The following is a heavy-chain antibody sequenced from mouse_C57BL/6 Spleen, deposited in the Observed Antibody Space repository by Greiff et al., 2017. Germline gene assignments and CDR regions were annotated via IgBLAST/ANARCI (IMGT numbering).Heavy chain of an antibody. CDR2: INYDGSST. J-gene: IGHJ3*01. V-gene: IGHV5-16*01. D-gene: IGHD2-4*01. CDR3: ARDREYDYDGFAY. CDR1: GFTFSDYY. Sequence: EVKVVESEGGLVQPGSSMKLSCTASGFTFSDYYMAWVRQVPEKGLEWVANINYDGSSTYYLDSLKSRFIISRDNAKNILYLQMSSLKSEDTATYYCARDREYDYDGFAYWGQGTLVTVSA.